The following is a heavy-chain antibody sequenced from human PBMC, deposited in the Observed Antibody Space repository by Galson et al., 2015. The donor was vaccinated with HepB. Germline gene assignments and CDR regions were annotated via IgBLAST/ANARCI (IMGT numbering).Heavy chain of an antibody. CDR2: ISYDGSNK. J-gene: IGHJ4*02. Sequence: SLRLSCAASGFTFSSYGMHWVRQAPGKGLEWVAVISYDGSNKYYADSVKGRFTISRDNSKNTLYLQMNSLRAEDTAVYYCAKDIHFDYWGQGTLVTVSS. CDR3: AKDIHFDY. CDR1: GFTFSSYG. V-gene: IGHV3-30*18.